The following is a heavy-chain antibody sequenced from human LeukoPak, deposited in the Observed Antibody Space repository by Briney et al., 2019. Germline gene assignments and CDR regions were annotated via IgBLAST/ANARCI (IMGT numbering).Heavy chain of an antibody. D-gene: IGHD3-22*01. V-gene: IGHV5-51*01. CDR2: IYPGDSDT. CDR3: ARLRGGKYYYDSSGPYYFDY. J-gene: IGHJ4*02. Sequence: GESLKISCKGSGYSFTSYWIGWVRQMPGKGLEWMGIIYPGDSDTRYSPSFQGRVTISADKSISTAYLQWSSLKASDTAMYYCARLRGGKYYYDSSGPYYFDYWGQGTLVTVSS. CDR1: GYSFTSYW.